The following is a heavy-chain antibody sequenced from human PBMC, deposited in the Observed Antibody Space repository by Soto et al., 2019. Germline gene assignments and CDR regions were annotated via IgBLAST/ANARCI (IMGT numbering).Heavy chain of an antibody. CDR2: INAGNGNT. V-gene: IGHV1-3*01. CDR1: GYTFTSYA. D-gene: IGHD5-18*01. Sequence: QVQLVQSGAEVKKPGASVKVSCKASGYTFTSYAMHWVRQAPGQRLEWMGWINAGNGNTKYSQKFQGRXTXTGXTSASTAYMELSSLRSEDTAVYYCARSPGYSYGDYWGQGTLVTVSS. CDR3: ARSPGYSYGDY. J-gene: IGHJ4*02.